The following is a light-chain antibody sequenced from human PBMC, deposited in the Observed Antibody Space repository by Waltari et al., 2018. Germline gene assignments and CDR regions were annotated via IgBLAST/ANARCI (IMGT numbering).Light chain of an antibody. CDR1: SSDVGSYNL. V-gene: IGLV2-23*01. CDR3: CSYAGSSTFWV. CDR2: EGS. Sequence: QSALTQPASVSGSPGQSITISCTGTSSDVGSYNLVSWYQQHPGKAPNLMIYEGSKRPYGVYKRFSGSQAGNTASLTFPGLQAEDEADYYCCSYAGSSTFWVFGGGTKLTVL. J-gene: IGLJ3*02.